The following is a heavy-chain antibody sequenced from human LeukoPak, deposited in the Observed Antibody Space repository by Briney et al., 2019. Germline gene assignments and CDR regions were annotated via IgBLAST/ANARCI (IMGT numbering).Heavy chain of an antibody. CDR1: GGSISSSSYY. CDR3: ATRSPAAYDSSGSTDY. J-gene: IGHJ4*02. Sequence: PSETLSLTCTVSGGSISSSSYYWGWIRQPPGKGLEWIGSIYYSGSTYYNPSLKSRVTISVDTSKNQFSLKLSSVTAADTAVYYCATRSPAAYDSSGSTDYWGQGTLVTVSS. D-gene: IGHD3-22*01. CDR2: IYYSGST. V-gene: IGHV4-39*07.